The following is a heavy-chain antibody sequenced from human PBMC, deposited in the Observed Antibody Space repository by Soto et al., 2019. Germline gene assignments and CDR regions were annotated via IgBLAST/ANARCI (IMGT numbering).Heavy chain of an antibody. CDR2: ISGRGGST. V-gene: IGHV3-23*01. J-gene: IGHJ6*02. Sequence: EVQLLESGGGLVQPGGSLRLSCAASGFTFSSYAMSWVRQAPGKGLEWVSTISGRGGSTYYADSVKGRFTISRDNSKSTLYVQMSSLGAEDTAVYYCAKDKIDSGEHSYYCVMDVWGQGTTVTVSS. CDR3: AKDKIDSGEHSYYCVMDV. CDR1: GFTFSSYA. D-gene: IGHD4-17*01.